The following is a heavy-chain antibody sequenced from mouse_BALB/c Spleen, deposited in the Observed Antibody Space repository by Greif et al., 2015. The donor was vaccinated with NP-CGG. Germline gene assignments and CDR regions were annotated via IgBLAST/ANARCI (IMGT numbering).Heavy chain of an antibody. V-gene: IGHV2-2*02. CDR1: GFSLTSYG. J-gene: IGHJ4*01. CDR2: IWSGGST. D-gene: IGHD3-1*01. Sequence: QVQLKQSGPGLVQPSQSLSITCTVSGFSLTSYGVHWVRQSPGTGLEWLGVIWSGGSTDYNAAFISRLSISKDNSKSQVFFKMNSLQANDTAIYYCARTARATYYAMDYWGQGTSVTVSS. CDR3: ARTARATYYAMDY.